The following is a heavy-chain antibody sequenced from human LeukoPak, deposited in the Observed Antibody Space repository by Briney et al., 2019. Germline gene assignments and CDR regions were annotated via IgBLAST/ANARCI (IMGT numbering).Heavy chain of an antibody. V-gene: IGHV1-69*13. D-gene: IGHD2-8*02. CDR2: IIPIFGTA. J-gene: IGHJ5*02. CDR1: GGTFSSYA. Sequence: ASVTVSCKASGGTFSSYAISWVRQAPGQGLEWMGGIIPIFGTANYAQKFQGRVTITADESTSTAYMELSSLRSEDTAVYYCARVGPPRHPPWYNWFDPWGQGTLATVSS. CDR3: ARVGPPRHPPWYNWFDP.